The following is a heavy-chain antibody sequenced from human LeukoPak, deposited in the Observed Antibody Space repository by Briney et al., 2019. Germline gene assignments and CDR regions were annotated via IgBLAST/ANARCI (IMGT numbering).Heavy chain of an antibody. V-gene: IGHV4-34*01. J-gene: IGHJ4*02. Sequence: SETLSLTCVVYGGSFSDYYWSWIRQPPGKGLEWIGEIDHSGITNYNPSLKCRVSISVDTSKNQFTLNLSSLTAAHTAVYYCASGDGEGWHHYWGQGTLVTVST. CDR3: ASGDGEGWHHY. CDR1: GGSFSDYY. CDR2: IDHSGIT. D-gene: IGHD3-10*01.